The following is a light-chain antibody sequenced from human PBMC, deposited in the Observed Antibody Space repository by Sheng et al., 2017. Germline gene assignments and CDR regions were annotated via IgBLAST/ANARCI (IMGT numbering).Light chain of an antibody. J-gene: IGKJ1*01. CDR2: GAS. CDR3: QQYSKWPT. V-gene: IGKV3-15*01. CDR1: QSVDSS. Sequence: EIVMTQSPGTLSVSPGERATLSCRASQSVDSSLAWYQHKPGQAPRLLIYGASTRATGVPARFSGSGSGTEFTLTISSLQSEDSAIFYCQQYSKWPTFGQGTKVE.